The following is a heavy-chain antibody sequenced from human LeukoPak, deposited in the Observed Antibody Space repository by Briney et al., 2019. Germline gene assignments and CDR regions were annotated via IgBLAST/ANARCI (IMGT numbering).Heavy chain of an antibody. D-gene: IGHD3-9*01. CDR3: AKYGVRYFDWPYYFDY. V-gene: IGHV3-23*01. J-gene: IGHJ4*02. Sequence: PGGSPRLSCAASGFTFSDHYMDWVRQAPGKGLEWVSAISGSGGSTYYADSVKGRLTISRDNSKNTLYLQMNSLRAEDTAVYYCAKYGVRYFDWPYYFDYWGQGTLVTVSS. CDR1: GFTFSDHY. CDR2: ISGSGGST.